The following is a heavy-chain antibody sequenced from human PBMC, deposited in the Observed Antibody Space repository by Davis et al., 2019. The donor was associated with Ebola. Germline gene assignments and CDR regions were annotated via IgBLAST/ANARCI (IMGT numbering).Heavy chain of an antibody. CDR3: AKGVAVAGTSSFDY. V-gene: IGHV3-23*01. CDR1: GFTFGDYA. D-gene: IGHD6-19*01. J-gene: IGHJ4*02. Sequence: GESLKISCTASGFTFGDYAMSWVRQAPGKGLEWVSAISGSGSTYYADSVKGRFTISRDNSKNTLYLQMNSLRAEDTAVYYCAKGVAVAGTSSFDYWGQGTLVTVSS. CDR2: ISGSGST.